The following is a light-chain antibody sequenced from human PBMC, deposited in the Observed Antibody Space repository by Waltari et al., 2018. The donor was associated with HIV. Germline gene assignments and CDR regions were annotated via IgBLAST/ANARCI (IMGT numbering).Light chain of an antibody. Sequence: DIQMTQSPSTLSASVGDRVTITCRASQSISSWLAWYQQKPGDAPKLLIYKASSLESGVPSRFSGCGSGTESTLTISSLQPDDFATYYCQQSSTFGQGTKVDIK. J-gene: IGKJ1*01. CDR3: QQSST. V-gene: IGKV1-5*03. CDR2: KAS. CDR1: QSISSW.